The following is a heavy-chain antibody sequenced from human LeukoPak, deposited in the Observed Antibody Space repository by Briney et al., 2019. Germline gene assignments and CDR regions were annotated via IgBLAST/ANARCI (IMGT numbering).Heavy chain of an antibody. D-gene: IGHD2-21*02. V-gene: IGHV1-2*02. Sequence: ASVKVSRKASGYTFTSYGISWVRQAPGQGLEWMGWINPNSGGTNYAQKFQGRVTMTRDTSISTAYMELSRLRSDDTAVYYCARAPIVVVTATELIFDYWGQGTLVTVSS. CDR2: INPNSGGT. CDR3: ARAPIVVVTATELIFDY. CDR1: GYTFTSYG. J-gene: IGHJ4*02.